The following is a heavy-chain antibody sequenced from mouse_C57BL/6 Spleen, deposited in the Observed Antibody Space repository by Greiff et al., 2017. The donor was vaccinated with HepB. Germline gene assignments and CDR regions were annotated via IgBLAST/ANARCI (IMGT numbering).Heavy chain of an antibody. V-gene: IGHV1-81*01. D-gene: IGHD1-1*01. CDR1: GYTFTSYG. J-gene: IGHJ3*01. CDR3: AREEDYYGSSFAWFAY. CDR2: IYPRSGNT. Sequence: VKLQQSGAELARPGASVKLSCKASGYTFTSYGISWVKQRTGQGLEWIGEIYPRSGNTYYNEKFKGKATLTADKSSSTAYMELRSLTSEDSAVYFCAREEDYYGSSFAWFAYWGQGTLVTVSA.